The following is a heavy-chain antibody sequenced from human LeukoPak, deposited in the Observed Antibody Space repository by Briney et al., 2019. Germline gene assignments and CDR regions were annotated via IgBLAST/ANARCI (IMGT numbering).Heavy chain of an antibody. CDR2: ISGSGGST. CDR3: AKEGEQLWPPKLDY. Sequence: GGSLRLSCAASGFTFSSYSMNWVRQAPGKGLEWVSAISGSGGSTYYADSVKGRFTISRDNSKNTLYLQMNSLRAEDTAVYYCAKEGEQLWPPKLDYWGQGTLVTVSS. J-gene: IGHJ4*02. CDR1: GFTFSSYS. D-gene: IGHD5-18*01. V-gene: IGHV3-23*01.